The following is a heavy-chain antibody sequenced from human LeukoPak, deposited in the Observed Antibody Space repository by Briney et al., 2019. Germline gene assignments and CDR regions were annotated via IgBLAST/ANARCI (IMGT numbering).Heavy chain of an antibody. CDR3: ARTYDCTNGVCRSYYYYYMDV. Sequence: GASVKVSCKVSGYTLTELSMHWVRQAPGKGLEWMGGFDPEDGETIYAQKFQGRVTMTEDTSTDTDYMELSSLRSEDTAVYYCARTYDCTNGVCRSYYYYYMDVWGKGTTVTVSS. J-gene: IGHJ6*03. CDR1: GYTLTELS. V-gene: IGHV1-24*01. CDR2: FDPEDGET. D-gene: IGHD2-8*01.